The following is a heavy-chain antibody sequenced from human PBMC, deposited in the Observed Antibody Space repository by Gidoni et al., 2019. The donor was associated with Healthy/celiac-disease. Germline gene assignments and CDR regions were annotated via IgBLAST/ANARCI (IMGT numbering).Heavy chain of an antibody. CDR2: IYSGGST. J-gene: IGHJ6*02. V-gene: IGHV3-66*01. D-gene: IGHD6-13*01. CDR1: GFPVSNNY. Sequence: EVQLVESGGGLVRPGGSLRLTSAGSGFPVSNNYISWVRQAQGRGLELVSVIYSGGSTYYADSVKSRFTSSRDNSKNTLFLQMNSLRAEDTAVYYWARSYGLAVANPNYYYYGMDVWGQGTTVTVSS. CDR3: ARSYGLAVANPNYYYYGMDV.